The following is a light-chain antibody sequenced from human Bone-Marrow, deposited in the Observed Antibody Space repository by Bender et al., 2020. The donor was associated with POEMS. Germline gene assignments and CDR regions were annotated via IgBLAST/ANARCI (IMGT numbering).Light chain of an antibody. CDR1: SSDVGRYNL. CDR2: EVS. J-gene: IGLJ2*01. V-gene: IGLV2-23*02. CDR3: CSYANGNSLI. Sequence: QSALTQPASMSGSPGQSITISCSGTSSDVGRYNLVSWYQHHPGKAPTLMIYEVSKRPSGVSSRFSGSKSDNTATLTISRLQAADEADYYCCSYANGNSLIFGGGTRLTVL.